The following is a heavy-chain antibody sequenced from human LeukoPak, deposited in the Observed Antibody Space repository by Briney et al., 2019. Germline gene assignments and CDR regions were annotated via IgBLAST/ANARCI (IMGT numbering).Heavy chain of an antibody. Sequence: SETLSLTCTVSGAPLSATNYYWRWPRQQPGKGPEWIAYIYYDAGAYYDPSLESRVTISLDSSANQFSLGLSSVTATDTAVHYCARGRRELKYGPDYWGEGTVVTVSS. CDR1: GAPLSATNYY. V-gene: IGHV4-31*03. CDR2: IYYDAGA. CDR3: ARGRRELKYGPDY. D-gene: IGHD2/OR15-2a*01. J-gene: IGHJ4*02.